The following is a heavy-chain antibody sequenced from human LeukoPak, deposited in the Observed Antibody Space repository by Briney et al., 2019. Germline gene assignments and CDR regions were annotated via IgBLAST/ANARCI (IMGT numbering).Heavy chain of an antibody. CDR3: ANGYGSGSYYNGDY. D-gene: IGHD3-10*01. CDR2: ISYDGSNK. J-gene: IGHJ4*02. CDR1: GFTFSSYG. V-gene: IGHV3-30*18. Sequence: PGGSLRLSCAASGFTFSSYGMHWVRQAPGKGLEWVAVISYDGSNKYYADSVKGRFTISRDNSKNTLYLQMNSLRAEDTAVYYCANGYGSGSYYNGDYWGQGTLVTVSS.